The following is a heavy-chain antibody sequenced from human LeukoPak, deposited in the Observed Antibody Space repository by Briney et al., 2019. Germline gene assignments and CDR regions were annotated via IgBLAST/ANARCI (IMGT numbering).Heavy chain of an antibody. J-gene: IGHJ4*02. CDR1: GFTFSSYG. CDR2: IRYDGSNK. D-gene: IGHD5-12*01. Sequence: EGSLRLSCAASGFTFSSYGMHWVRQAPGKGLEWVAFIRYDGSNKYYADSVKGRFTISRDNSKNTLYLQMNSLRAEDTAVYYCAKDHVDIVATIIDYWGQGTLVTVSS. V-gene: IGHV3-30*02. CDR3: AKDHVDIVATIIDY.